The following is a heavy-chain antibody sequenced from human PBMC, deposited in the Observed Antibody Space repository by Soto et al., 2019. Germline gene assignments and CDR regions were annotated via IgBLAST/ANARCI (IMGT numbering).Heavy chain of an antibody. CDR3: AGDCSSSSCSVWRY. D-gene: IGHD2-2*01. CDR2: ITGSGDKT. CDR1: GFILKNYA. Sequence: PGGSLRLSCAASGFILKNYAMTWVRQAPGKGLEWVSGITGSGDKTYYADSVKGRFIISRDNSENTLYLQMNSLRAEDTALYYCAGDCSSSSCSVWRYWGQGTQVTVSS. J-gene: IGHJ4*02. V-gene: IGHV3-23*01.